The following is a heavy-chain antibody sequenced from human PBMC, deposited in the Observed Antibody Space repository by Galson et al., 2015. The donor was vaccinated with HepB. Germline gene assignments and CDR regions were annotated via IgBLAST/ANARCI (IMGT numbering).Heavy chain of an antibody. CDR3: AREGIVVVPAARLFAY. J-gene: IGHJ4*02. D-gene: IGHD2-2*01. CDR1: GFTFSSYS. V-gene: IGHV3-48*01. CDR2: ISSSSSTI. Sequence: SLRLSCAASGFTFSSYSMNWVRQAPGKGLEWVSYISSSSSTIYYADSVKGRFTISRDNAKNSLYLQMNSLRAEDTAVYYCAREGIVVVPAARLFAYWGQGTLVTVSS.